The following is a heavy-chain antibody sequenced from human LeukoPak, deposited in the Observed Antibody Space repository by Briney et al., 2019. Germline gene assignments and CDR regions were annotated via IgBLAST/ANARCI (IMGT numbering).Heavy chain of an antibody. CDR1: GFTFSSYN. V-gene: IGHV3-21*01. J-gene: IGHJ2*01. CDR2: ITSGSSYI. CDR3: ARGDGYSGYSYWYFDL. Sequence: GGSLRLSCAASGFTFSSYNMNWVRQAPGKGLEWVSSITSGSSYIYYADSVKGRFTISRDNAKNSLYLQMNSLRAEDTAVYYCARGDGYSGYSYWYFDLWGRGTLVTVSS. D-gene: IGHD5-12*01.